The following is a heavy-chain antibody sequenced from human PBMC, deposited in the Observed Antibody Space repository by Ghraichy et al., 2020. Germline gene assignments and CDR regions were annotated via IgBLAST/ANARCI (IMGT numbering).Heavy chain of an antibody. J-gene: IGHJ3*02. CDR2: IYYSGST. CDR1: GGSISSSSYY. V-gene: IGHV4-39*01. D-gene: IGHD3-10*01. CDR3: ARSGIGLLWFPRGYAFDI. Sequence: SQTLSLTCTVSGGSISSSSYYWGWIRQPPGKGLEWIGSIYYSGSTYYNPSLKSRVTISVDTSKNQFSLKLSSVTAADTAVYYCARSGIGLLWFPRGYAFDIWGQGTMVTVSS.